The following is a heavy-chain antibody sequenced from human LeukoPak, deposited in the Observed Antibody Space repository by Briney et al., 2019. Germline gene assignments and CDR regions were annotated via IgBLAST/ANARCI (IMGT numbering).Heavy chain of an antibody. V-gene: IGHV4-4*02. J-gene: IGHJ4*02. D-gene: IGHD3-22*01. CDR2: IYRSGAT. Sequence: SETLSLTCTVSGDSFSSNNYWTWVRPPPGKGLEWIGEIYRSGATNYNPSLRSRVTVSLDKSKNQFSLRLNSVTAADTAIYYCARNAGYSDLNYWGQGVLVTVSS. CDR3: ARNAGYSDLNY. CDR1: GDSFSSNNY.